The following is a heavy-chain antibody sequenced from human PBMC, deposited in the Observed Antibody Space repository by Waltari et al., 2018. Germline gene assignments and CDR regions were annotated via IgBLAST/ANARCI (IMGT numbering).Heavy chain of an antibody. CDR2: ISSSSTYI. D-gene: IGHD6-13*01. J-gene: IGHJ6*02. Sequence: EVQLVESGRGLVKPGGSLRLSCAASGFSFNTHDMNWVRQAPGKGLEWVSSISSSSTYIYYADSVKGRFTISRDNAKNSLYLQMNSLRAEDTAVYYCARVFYSSMGNFGMDVWGQGTTVTVSS. CDR3: ARVFYSSMGNFGMDV. V-gene: IGHV3-21*01. CDR1: GFSFNTHD.